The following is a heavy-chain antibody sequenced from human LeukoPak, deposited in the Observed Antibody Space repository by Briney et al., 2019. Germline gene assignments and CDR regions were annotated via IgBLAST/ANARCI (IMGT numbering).Heavy chain of an antibody. V-gene: IGHV3-48*01. CDR2: ISSSSSTI. Sequence: GGSLRLSCAASGFTFSSYSMTWVRQAPGKGLERVSYISSSSSTIYYADSVKGRFTISRDNAKNSLYLQMNSLRAEDTAVYYCASRITMVRGVIDWGQGTLVTVSS. J-gene: IGHJ4*02. D-gene: IGHD3-10*01. CDR1: GFTFSSYS. CDR3: ASRITMVRGVID.